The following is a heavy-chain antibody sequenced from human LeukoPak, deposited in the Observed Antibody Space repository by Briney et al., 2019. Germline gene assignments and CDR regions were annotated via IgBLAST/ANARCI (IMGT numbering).Heavy chain of an antibody. D-gene: IGHD3-9*01. Sequence: GGSLRLSCAASGFIFTDYYMNWIRQAPGKGLEWLSYISSSGSTIYYADSVKGRFTISRDNAKNSLYLQMNSLKTEDTAVYYCTTDGPTPPVLRYFDWFEKGGGGSGSYQAFDIWGQGTMVTVSS. CDR3: TTDGPTPPVLRYFDWFEKGGGGSGSYQAFDI. J-gene: IGHJ3*02. CDR2: ISSSGSTI. V-gene: IGHV3-11*01. CDR1: GFIFTDYY.